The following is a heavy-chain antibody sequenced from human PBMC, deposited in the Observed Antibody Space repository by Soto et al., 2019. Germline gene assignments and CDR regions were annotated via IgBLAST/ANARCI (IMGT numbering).Heavy chain of an antibody. D-gene: IGHD5-18*01. V-gene: IGHV3-7*01. J-gene: IGHJ3*02. CDR1: GFTFSRYW. Sequence: GGSLRLSCAASGFTFSRYWMNWVRQAQGRGLEWVANIKQDGTEKNYVDSVKGRCTISRDNAKNSLYLQMDSLRAEDTAVYFCARGDTPMITGMDSFDIWGQGTLVTVSS. CDR2: IKQDGTEK. CDR3: ARGDTPMITGMDSFDI.